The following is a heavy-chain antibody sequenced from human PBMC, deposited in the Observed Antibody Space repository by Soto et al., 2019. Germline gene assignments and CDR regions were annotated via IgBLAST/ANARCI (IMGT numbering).Heavy chain of an antibody. Sequence: QITLKESGPTLVKPTQTLTLTCTFSGFSLSTSGVGVGWIRQPPGKALEWLALIYWADDKRYSPALKSRLTNTKDTSKNQVVLTMTNMDPVDTATYYCAHRRGFLWFGELFDENWFDPWGQGTLVTVSS. CDR2: IYWADDK. CDR3: AHRRGFLWFGELFDENWFDP. V-gene: IGHV2-5*02. J-gene: IGHJ5*02. CDR1: GFSLSTSGVG. D-gene: IGHD3-10*01.